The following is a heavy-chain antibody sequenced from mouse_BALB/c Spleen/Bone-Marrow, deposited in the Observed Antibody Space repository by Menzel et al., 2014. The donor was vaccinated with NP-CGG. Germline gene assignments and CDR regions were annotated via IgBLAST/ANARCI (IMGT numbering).Heavy chain of an antibody. D-gene: IGHD2-1*01. CDR1: GYTFTDYY. Sequence: VQLQQSGAELARPGTSVKLSCKASGYTFTDYYINWVKQRTEQGLEWIGEIYPGSGNTYYNEKFKGKATLTADKSSSTVNIQLSSLTSEDSAVYFCARDHYGNYEGFDYWGQGTLVTVSA. CDR2: IYPGSGNT. J-gene: IGHJ3*01. V-gene: IGHV1-77*01. CDR3: ARDHYGNYEGFDY.